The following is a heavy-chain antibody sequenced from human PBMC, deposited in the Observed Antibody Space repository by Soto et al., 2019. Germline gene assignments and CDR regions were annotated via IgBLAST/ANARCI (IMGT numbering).Heavy chain of an antibody. CDR1: GGSIGSGGYY. J-gene: IGHJ3*02. CDR3: ATDSSGFDAYDI. D-gene: IGHD3-22*01. CDR2: IYDTGNT. Sequence: QVQLQESGPGLVKPSQTLSLTCTVSGGSIGSGGYYWSWIRQHPGKGLEWIGCIYDTGNTYYNPSLKSRVSISLDTSNNQFSLRLSSVTAADPAVYYCATDSSGFDAYDIWGQGTLVTVSS. V-gene: IGHV4-31*03.